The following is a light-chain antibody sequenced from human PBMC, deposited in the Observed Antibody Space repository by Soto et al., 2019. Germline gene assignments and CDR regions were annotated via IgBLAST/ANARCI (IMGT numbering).Light chain of an antibody. CDR1: SSDIGSYNL. J-gene: IGLJ2*01. CDR3: SSHASTDVLVV. V-gene: IGLV2-23*02. CDR2: EVS. Sequence: QSALTQPASVSGSPGQSITISCSGTSSDIGSYNLVSWYQQHPGKAPKLMIFEVSRLPSGVSSRFSGSKSGNMASLTISGLQAEDEAEYYCSSHASTDVLVVFGGGTKVTVL.